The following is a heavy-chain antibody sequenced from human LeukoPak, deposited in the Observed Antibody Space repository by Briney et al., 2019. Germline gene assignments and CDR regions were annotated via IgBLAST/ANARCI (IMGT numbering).Heavy chain of an antibody. J-gene: IGHJ4*02. D-gene: IGHD4/OR15-4a*01. Sequence: GGSLRLSCAASGFTFSSYSMNWVRQAPGKGLEWVSYISSSSSTIYYADSVKGRFTISRDNAKNSLYLQMNSLRAEDTAVYYCARGGYGDLIDYWGQGTLVTVSS. CDR2: ISSSSSTI. CDR1: GFTFSSYS. CDR3: ARGGYGDLIDY. V-gene: IGHV3-48*04.